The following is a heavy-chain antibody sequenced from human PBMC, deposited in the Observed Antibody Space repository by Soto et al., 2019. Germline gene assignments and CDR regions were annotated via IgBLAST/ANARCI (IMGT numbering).Heavy chain of an antibody. Sequence: PSETLSLTCTVSGGPISGYYWSWIRQPPGKGLEWIGYIYYSGRTNYNPSLKSRVTISVDTSKNQFSLKLSSVTAADTAVYYCARGYCSSTSCYIWDNWFDPWGQGTLVTVSS. V-gene: IGHV4-59*01. J-gene: IGHJ5*02. D-gene: IGHD2-2*02. CDR2: IYYSGRT. CDR1: GGPISGYY. CDR3: ARGYCSSTSCYIWDNWFDP.